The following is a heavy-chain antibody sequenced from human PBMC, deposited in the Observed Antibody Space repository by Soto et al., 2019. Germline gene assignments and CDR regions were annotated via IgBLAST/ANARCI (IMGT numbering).Heavy chain of an antibody. CDR2: ISDSGST. Sequence: QVQLHLSGPGLVKPSETLSLNCSVSGDSMRNYFWSWIRQPPGKGLEWIGEISDSGSTIYYPSLKSRVTSSVDTPRNQFSLEVSSVTAADTAVYYCARDPRGSSSSMYYFDSWGQGALIRVSS. V-gene: IGHV4-59*01. D-gene: IGHD2-2*01. CDR1: GDSMRNYF. CDR3: ARDPRGSSSSMYYFDS. J-gene: IGHJ4*02.